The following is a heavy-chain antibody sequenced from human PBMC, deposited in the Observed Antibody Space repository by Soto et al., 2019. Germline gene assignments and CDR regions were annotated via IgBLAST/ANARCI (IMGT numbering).Heavy chain of an antibody. CDR3: ARDLAPPGSRTFFFDY. D-gene: IGHD3-10*01. V-gene: IGHV3-11*01. CDR2: ISSSGSTI. Sequence: PVGSLRLSCAASGFTFSDYYMSWIRQAPGKGLEWVSYISSSGSTIYYADSVKGRFTISRDNAKNSLYLQMNSLRAEDTAVYYCARDLAPPGSRTFFFDYWGQGTLVTVSS. J-gene: IGHJ4*02. CDR1: GFTFSDYY.